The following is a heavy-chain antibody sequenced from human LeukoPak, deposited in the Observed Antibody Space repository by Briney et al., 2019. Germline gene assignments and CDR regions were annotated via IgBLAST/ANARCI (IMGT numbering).Heavy chain of an antibody. CDR1: GFTFSSAW. CDR2: ITDDGTT. J-gene: IGHJ4*02. D-gene: IGHD1-26*01. Sequence: GGCPRLSCGASGFTFSSAWMHWVRQAPGTGLVWVSRITDDGTTTYADSVKGRFTISRDNAKNTLYLQMNSLRAEDTAVYYCVRDRVGPDYWGQGTMVTVSS. V-gene: IGHV3-74*03. CDR3: VRDRVGPDY.